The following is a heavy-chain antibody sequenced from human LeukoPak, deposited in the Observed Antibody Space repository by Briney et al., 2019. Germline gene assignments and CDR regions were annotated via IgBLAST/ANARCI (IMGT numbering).Heavy chain of an antibody. V-gene: IGHV1-69*04. CDR3: ATEGAIPFEYYFGY. CDR1: GGSFSNYA. J-gene: IGHJ4*02. CDR2: NIPIHDIA. Sequence: ASVKVSCKASGGSFSNYAISWVRQAPGQGLEWMGRNIPIHDIADYAQKFQGRVTITADKSTSTAYMELSSLRSEDTAVYYCATEGAIPFEYYFGYWGQGTLVTVSS.